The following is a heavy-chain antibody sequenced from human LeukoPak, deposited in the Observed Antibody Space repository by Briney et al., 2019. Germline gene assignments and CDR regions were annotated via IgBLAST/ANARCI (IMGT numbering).Heavy chain of an antibody. J-gene: IGHJ3*02. CDR3: ATDVDMVTGAVDI. CDR2: IFYTGST. Sequence: PSETLSLTCTVSGGSISTYYWSWIRQPPGKGLEWIGYIFYTGSTNYNPSLKSRVTISLDTSNNQFSLKLSSVTASDTAVYYCATDVDMVTGAVDIWGQGTMVTVSS. D-gene: IGHD5-18*01. V-gene: IGHV4-59*01. CDR1: GGSISTYY.